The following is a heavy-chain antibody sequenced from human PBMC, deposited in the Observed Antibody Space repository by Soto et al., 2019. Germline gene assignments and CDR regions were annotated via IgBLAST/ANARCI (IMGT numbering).Heavy chain of an antibody. CDR3: ARQLYTVVTPHDY. J-gene: IGHJ4*02. D-gene: IGHD2-21*02. CDR1: GFTFRTFR. V-gene: IGHV3-48*02. Sequence: EVQLVESGGGLVQPGGSLRLSCAASGFTFRTFRMNWIRQTPEKGLEWIAHIDSDSSAAYYADSVKGRFIISRDNAKNSLYLEMNSLRDEDTAMYYCARQLYTVVTPHDYWGQGTLVTVSS. CDR2: IDSDSSAA.